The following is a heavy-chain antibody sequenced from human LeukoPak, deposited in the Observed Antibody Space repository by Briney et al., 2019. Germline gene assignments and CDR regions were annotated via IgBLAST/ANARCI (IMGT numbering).Heavy chain of an antibody. V-gene: IGHV3-7*04. D-gene: IGHD1-7*01. Sequence: GGSLRLSCAASGFTFSSYWMGWVRQAPGKGLEWVANIKQDGSDKYYVDSVKGRLTISRDNAKNSLYLQMNSLRAEDTAVYYCAKEKTTGTYYVDYWGQGTLVTVSS. CDR1: GFTFSSYW. J-gene: IGHJ4*02. CDR3: AKEKTTGTYYVDY. CDR2: IKQDGSDK.